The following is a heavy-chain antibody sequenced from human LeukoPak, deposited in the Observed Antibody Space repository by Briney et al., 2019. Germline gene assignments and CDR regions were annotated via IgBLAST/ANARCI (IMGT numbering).Heavy chain of an antibody. J-gene: IGHJ3*02. V-gene: IGHV4-4*07. CDR3: ARHLYYDSSGDYAFDI. CDR2: IYTSGST. Sequence: PSETLSLTCTVSGGSISSYYWRWLRQPAGKGLEWIGRIYTSGSTNYNPSLKSRVTMSVDTSKNQFSLKLRSVTAADTAVYYCARHLYYDSSGDYAFDIWGQGTMVTVSS. CDR1: GGSISSYY. D-gene: IGHD3-22*01.